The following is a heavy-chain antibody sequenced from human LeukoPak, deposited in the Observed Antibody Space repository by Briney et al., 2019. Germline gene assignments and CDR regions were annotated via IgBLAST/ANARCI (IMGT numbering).Heavy chain of an antibody. V-gene: IGHV3-23*01. CDR3: ASGPPFLKYFEY. CDR1: GFTFSTXX. Sequence: KPGGSLRLSCAASGFTFSTXXXXXFRQAPGKGLEWVSTISVGAEYIFFADSVKGRFTISRDDSNNALYLQMHSLRAEDTALYYCASGPPFLKYFEYWGQGTRVSVSS. CDR2: ISVGAEYI. D-gene: IGHD3-3*01. J-gene: IGHJ4*02.